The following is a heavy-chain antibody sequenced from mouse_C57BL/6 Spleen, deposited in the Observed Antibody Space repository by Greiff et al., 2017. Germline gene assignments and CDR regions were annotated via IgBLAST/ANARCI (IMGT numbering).Heavy chain of an antibody. CDR3: STDPYSSYAWFAY. J-gene: IGHJ3*01. V-gene: IGHV1-42*01. D-gene: IGHD2-5*01. CDR2: INPSTGGT. Sequence: EVQLQQSGPELVKPGASVKISCKASGYSFTGYYMNWVKQSPEKSLEWIGEINPSTGGTTYNQKFKAKATLTVDKSSSTAYMQLKSLTSEDSAVYYCSTDPYSSYAWFAYWGQGTLVTVSA. CDR1: GYSFTGYY.